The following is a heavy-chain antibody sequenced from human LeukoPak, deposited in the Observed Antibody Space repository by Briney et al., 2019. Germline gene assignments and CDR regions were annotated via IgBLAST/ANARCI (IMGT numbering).Heavy chain of an antibody. CDR1: GGSISSGSYY. J-gene: IGHJ6*03. Sequence: SETLSLTCTVSGGSISSGSYYWSWIRQPAGKGLEWIGRIYSSGSTNYNPSLKSRVTISLDTSKNQFSLKLSSVTAADTVVYYCARVGRFEGYGDYGAYYYYYYMDVWGKGTTVTISS. CDR3: ARVGRFEGYGDYGAYYYYYYMDV. CDR2: IYSSGST. D-gene: IGHD4-17*01. V-gene: IGHV4-61*02.